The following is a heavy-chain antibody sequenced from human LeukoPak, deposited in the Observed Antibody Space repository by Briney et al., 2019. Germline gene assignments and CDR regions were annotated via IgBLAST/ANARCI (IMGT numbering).Heavy chain of an antibody. D-gene: IGHD3-22*01. Sequence: GGSLRLSCAVSGFTFSSYAMSWVRQAPGNGLEWVSTLSGSGTSTYYADSVKGRFTISRDNSKNTLYLQMNSLRAEDTAVYYCAKSATITMILMVLSDEFYFDYWGQGTLVTVSS. CDR1: GFTFSSYA. J-gene: IGHJ4*02. V-gene: IGHV3-23*01. CDR2: LSGSGTST. CDR3: AKSATITMILMVLSDEFYFDY.